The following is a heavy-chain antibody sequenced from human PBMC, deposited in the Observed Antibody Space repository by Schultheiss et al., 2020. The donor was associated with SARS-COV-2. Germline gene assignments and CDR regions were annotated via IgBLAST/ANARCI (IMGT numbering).Heavy chain of an antibody. D-gene: IGHD3-16*01. CDR3: APESWGSGKLASFDV. V-gene: IGHV3-30*14. CDR2: ISYDGSNK. J-gene: IGHJ3*01. CDR1: GFTFSNYW. Sequence: GESLKISCAASGFTFSNYWMNWVRQAPGKGLEWVAVISYDGSNKYYADSVKGRFTISRDNSKNTVYLQLNSLRAEDTAIYYCAPESWGSGKLASFDVWGQGTTVTVSS.